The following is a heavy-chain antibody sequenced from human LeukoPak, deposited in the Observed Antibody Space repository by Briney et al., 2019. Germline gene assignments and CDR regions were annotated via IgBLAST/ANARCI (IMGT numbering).Heavy chain of an antibody. CDR3: ANYIAVAGSYYFDY. V-gene: IGHV4-34*01. Sequence: PSETLSLTCAVYGGSFSGYYWSWIRQPPGKGLEWIGEINHSGSTYYNPSLKSRVTISVDTSKNQFSLKLSSVTAADTAVYYCANYIAVAGSYYFDYWGQGTLVTVSS. J-gene: IGHJ4*02. D-gene: IGHD6-19*01. CDR1: GGSFSGYY. CDR2: INHSGST.